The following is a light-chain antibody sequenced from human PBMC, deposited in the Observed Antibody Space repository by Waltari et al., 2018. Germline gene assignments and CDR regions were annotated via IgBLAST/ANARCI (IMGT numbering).Light chain of an antibody. Sequence: NLMLTQPHSVSASQGKTVTISCTDTGGSVARYFVQRYQQRPGSAPSSVRYEYNQRPSGVPDRFSGSIDRASNSASLTISGLKTEDEADYYCQSSDSNNHVVFGGGTKLTVL. J-gene: IGLJ2*01. CDR1: GGSVARYF. V-gene: IGLV6-57*02. CDR3: QSSDSNNHVV. CDR2: EYN.